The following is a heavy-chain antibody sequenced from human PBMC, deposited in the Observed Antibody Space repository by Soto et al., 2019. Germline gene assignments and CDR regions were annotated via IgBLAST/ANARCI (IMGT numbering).Heavy chain of an antibody. CDR3: AKSVRYCLGSSCSPEAFDV. J-gene: IGHJ3*01. Sequence: QVHLVESWGGVVQPGRSLRLSCVASGFSFSDSGMHWVRQAPGKGLEWVAAISYDGSNKYYADSVNDRFTISRDNSKNTLSLQMNSLRAEDKAVYYCAKSVRYCLGSSCSPEAFDVWGQGTLVSVSS. CDR2: ISYDGSNK. D-gene: IGHD2-15*01. CDR1: GFSFSDSG. V-gene: IGHV3-30*18.